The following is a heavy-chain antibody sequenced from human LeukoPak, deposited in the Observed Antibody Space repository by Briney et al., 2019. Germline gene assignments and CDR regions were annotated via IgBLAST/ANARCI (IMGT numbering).Heavy chain of an antibody. CDR1: GFXFSSHW. CDR3: ARDTTGHYDY. CDR2: IGDDGSHK. D-gene: IGHD1-1*01. Sequence: GGSLRLSCAASGFXFSSHWMSWVRQAPGKGLQWVAVIGDDGSHKDYVDSVKGRFTISRDNSKNTLYLQMNSLTAEDTAVYYCARDTTGHYDYWGQGALVTVSS. V-gene: IGHV3-30-3*01. J-gene: IGHJ4*02.